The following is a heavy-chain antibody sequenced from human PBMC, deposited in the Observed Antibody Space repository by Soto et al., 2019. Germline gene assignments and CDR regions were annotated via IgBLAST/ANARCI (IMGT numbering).Heavy chain of an antibody. CDR1: GGSTSSGGYS. Sequence: SETLSLTCAVSGGSTSSGGYSWSWIRQPPGKGLEWIGFIYQSGVTSYNPSLASRVSISLDRSNNQCSLKLKSVTAADTAVYFCAGMPYTSGLRFDPWGPGTLVTVSS. D-gene: IGHD6-19*01. CDR3: AGMPYTSGLRFDP. J-gene: IGHJ5*02. CDR2: IYQSGVT. V-gene: IGHV4-30-2*01.